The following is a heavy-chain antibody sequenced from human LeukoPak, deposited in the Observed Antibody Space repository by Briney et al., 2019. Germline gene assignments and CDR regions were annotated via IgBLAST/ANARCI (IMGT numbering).Heavy chain of an antibody. V-gene: IGHV1-8*01. Sequence: PGASVKVSCKASGYTFTSYDINWVRQATGQGLEWMGWMNPNSGNTGYAQKFQGRVTMTRNTSISTAYMELSSLRSEDTAVYYCARVALRWAAAARGYWFDPWGQGTLVTVSS. CDR3: ARVALRWAAAARGYWFDP. D-gene: IGHD6-13*01. CDR2: MNPNSGNT. CDR1: GYTFTSYD. J-gene: IGHJ5*02.